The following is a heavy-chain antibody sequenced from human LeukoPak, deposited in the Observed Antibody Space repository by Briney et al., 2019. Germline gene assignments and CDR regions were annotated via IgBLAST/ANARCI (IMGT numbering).Heavy chain of an antibody. CDR1: GFTFSSYA. J-gene: IGHJ5*02. Sequence: GGSLRLSCAASGFTFSSYAMHWVRQAPGKGLEWVAVISYDGSNKYYADSVKGRFTISRDNSKNTLFLQMNSLRGEDTAVYYCARDSFTAPGKWELPNNWFDPWGQGTLVTVSS. V-gene: IGHV3-30-3*01. CDR3: ARDSFTAPGKWELPNNWFDP. D-gene: IGHD1-26*01. CDR2: ISYDGSNK.